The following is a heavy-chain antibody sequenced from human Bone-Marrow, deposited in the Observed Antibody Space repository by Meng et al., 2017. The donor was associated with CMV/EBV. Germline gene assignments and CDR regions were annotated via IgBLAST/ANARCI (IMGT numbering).Heavy chain of an antibody. CDR1: GFTFSSYA. V-gene: IGHV3-66*01. J-gene: IGHJ6*02. CDR3: ARGADFGSYRIYYYYGMDV. CDR2: IYSGGST. D-gene: IGHD1-26*01. Sequence: GGSLRLSCAASGFTFSSYAMSWVRQAPGKGLEWVSVIYSGGSTYYADSVKGRFTIYRDNAKNTAYLQMDSLRAEDTAVYYCARGADFGSYRIYYYYGMDVWGQGTTVTVSS.